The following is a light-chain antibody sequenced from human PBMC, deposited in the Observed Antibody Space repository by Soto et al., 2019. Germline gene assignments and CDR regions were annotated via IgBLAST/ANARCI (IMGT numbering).Light chain of an antibody. J-gene: IGLJ3*02. Sequence: QSVLTQPPSVSGAPGQTFTISCTGTRSSIGAYDVHWYQQIPGTAPKLLIDGNNNRPSGVPDRFSGSKSGNSASLAITGLQADDEADYYCQSFDNNLSGSVFGGGTQVTVL. CDR1: RSSIGAYD. CDR3: QSFDNNLSGSV. CDR2: GNN. V-gene: IGLV1-40*01.